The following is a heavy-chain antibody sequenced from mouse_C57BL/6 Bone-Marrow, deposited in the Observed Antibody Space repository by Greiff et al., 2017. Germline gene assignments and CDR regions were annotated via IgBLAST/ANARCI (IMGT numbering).Heavy chain of an antibody. CDR1: GYTFTDYE. CDR2: IDPETGGT. V-gene: IGHV1-15*01. J-gene: IGHJ2*01. CDR3: TRRVGGTGDY. Sequence: VQLQQSGAELVRPGASVTLSCKASGYTFTDYEMHWVKQTPVHGLEWIGAIDPETGGTAYNQKFKGKAILTADKSSSTAYMELRSLTSEDSAVYYCTRRVGGTGDYWGQGTTLTVSS. D-gene: IGHD3-1*01.